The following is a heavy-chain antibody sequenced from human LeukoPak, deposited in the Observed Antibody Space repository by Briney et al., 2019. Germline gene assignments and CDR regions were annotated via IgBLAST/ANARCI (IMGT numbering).Heavy chain of an antibody. V-gene: IGHV3-23*01. CDR3: ARERFLAAAATNWFDP. CDR1: GFTFSRYG. J-gene: IGHJ5*02. CDR2: ISGSGGST. D-gene: IGHD6-13*01. Sequence: PGGSLRLSCAASGFTFSRYGMSWVRQAPGKGLEWVSAISGSGGSTYYADSVKGRFTISRDNAKNSLYLQMNSLRAEDTAVYYCARERFLAAAATNWFDPWGQGTLVTVSS.